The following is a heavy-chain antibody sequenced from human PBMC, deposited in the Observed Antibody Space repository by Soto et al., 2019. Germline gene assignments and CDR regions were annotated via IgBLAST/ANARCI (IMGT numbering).Heavy chain of an antibody. J-gene: IGHJ4*02. V-gene: IGHV3-23*01. Sequence: EVQLLESGGGLVQPGGSLRLSCEVSGLTFSNYAMNWVRQAPGKGLEWVSSISGSGAGTYYADSVKGRFTISRDNAKNTLYMKMNSLRAEDTAVYYCAKDGHSGYDYFDYWGQGTLVTVSS. CDR2: ISGSGAGT. CDR3: AKDGHSGYDYFDY. D-gene: IGHD5-12*01. CDR1: GLTFSNYA.